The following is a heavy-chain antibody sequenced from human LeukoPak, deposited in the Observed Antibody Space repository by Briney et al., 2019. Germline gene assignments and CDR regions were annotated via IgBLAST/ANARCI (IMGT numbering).Heavy chain of an antibody. CDR2: ISWNSGSI. D-gene: IGHD6-13*01. Sequence: GRSLRLSSAASGFTFDDYAMHWVRQAPGKGLEWVSGISWNSGSIGYADSVKGRFTISRDNAKNSLYLQMNSLRAEDTALYYCAKDPYSSSWYESLSFDYWGQGTLVTVSS. CDR1: GFTFDDYA. J-gene: IGHJ4*02. V-gene: IGHV3-9*01. CDR3: AKDPYSSSWYESLSFDY.